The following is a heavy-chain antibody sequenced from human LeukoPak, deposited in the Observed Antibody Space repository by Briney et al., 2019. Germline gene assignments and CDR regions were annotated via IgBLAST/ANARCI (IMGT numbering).Heavy chain of an antibody. J-gene: IGHJ4*02. D-gene: IGHD3-3*01. CDR1: GGPISSGGYY. V-gene: IGHV4-31*03. Sequence: TSETLSLTCTVSGGPISSGGYYWSWIRQHPGKGLEWIGYIYYSGSTYYNPSLKSRVTISVDTSKNQFSLKLSSVTAADTAVYYCARGDDFWSGYYPYWGRGTLVTVSS. CDR3: ARGDDFWSGYYPY. CDR2: IYYSGST.